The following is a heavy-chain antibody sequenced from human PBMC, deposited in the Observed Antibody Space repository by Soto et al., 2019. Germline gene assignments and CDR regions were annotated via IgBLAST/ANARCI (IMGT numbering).Heavy chain of an antibody. CDR2: VYYSGTT. V-gene: IGHV4-61*01. D-gene: IGHD4-17*01. CDR1: GGSASNKTYY. CDR3: ARTTAVPNTLRSRYFFDY. Sequence: SETLSLTCSVSGGSASNKTYYWSWIRQPPGKRLEWIGYVYYSGTTNYNPSLKSRVTISVDLSKNQFSLRLSSVTTVDTALYYCARTTAVPNTLRSRYFFDYWGQGTLVTVSS. J-gene: IGHJ4*02.